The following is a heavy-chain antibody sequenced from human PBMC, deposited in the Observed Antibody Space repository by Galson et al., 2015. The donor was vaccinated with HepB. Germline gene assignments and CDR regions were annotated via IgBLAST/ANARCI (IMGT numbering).Heavy chain of an antibody. D-gene: IGHD3-10*01. CDR2: VSYDGNKK. J-gene: IGHJ4*02. CDR3: AKRAGETYGPFDY. V-gene: IGHV3-30*18. CDR1: GFNFSTYG. Sequence: SLRLSCAASGFNFSTYGMHWVRQAPGKGLEWVAVVSYDGNKKSYADSVEGRFTISRDNSKNTLYLQMNSLRAEDTAVYYCAKRAGETYGPFDYWGQGTLVTVSS.